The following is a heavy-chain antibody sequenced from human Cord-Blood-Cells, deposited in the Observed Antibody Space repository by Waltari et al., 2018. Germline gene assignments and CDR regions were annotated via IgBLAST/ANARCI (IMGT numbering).Heavy chain of an antibody. D-gene: IGHD3-22*01. CDR3: ARGGGYYYDSSGYYYYYGMDV. CDR2: INHSGST. CDR1: GGSFSGYY. V-gene: IGHV4-34*01. J-gene: IGHJ6*02. Sequence: QVQLQQWGAGLLKPSETLSLTCAVYGGSFSGYYWSWIRQPPGKGLEWIGEINHSGSTNYNPSLKSRVTISVDTSKNQFSLKLSSVTAADTAVYYCARGGGYYYDSSGYYYYYGMDVWGQGP.